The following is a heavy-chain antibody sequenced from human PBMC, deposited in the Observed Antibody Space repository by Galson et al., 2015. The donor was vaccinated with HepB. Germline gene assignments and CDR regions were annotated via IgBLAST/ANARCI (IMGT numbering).Heavy chain of an antibody. CDR3: ARDPSWSNGMDV. Sequence: SLRLSCAASGFTFSSYGMHWVRQAPGKGLEWVAVIWYDGSNKYYADSVKGRFTISRDNSKNTLYLQMNSLRAEDTAVYYCARDPSWSNGMDVWGQGTTVTVSS. CDR2: IWYDGSNK. D-gene: IGHD3-3*01. CDR1: GFTFSSYG. V-gene: IGHV3-33*01. J-gene: IGHJ6*02.